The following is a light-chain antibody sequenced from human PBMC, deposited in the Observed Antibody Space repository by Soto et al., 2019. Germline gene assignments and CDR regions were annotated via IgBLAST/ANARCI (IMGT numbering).Light chain of an antibody. CDR3: QQSYSTHRIT. CDR2: AAS. CDR1: QSISSY. J-gene: IGKJ5*01. Sequence: DIQMTQSPSSLSASVGDRFTITCLAIQSISSYLNWYQQKPWKAPKLLVYAASSLQSGVPSRFSGSGSGTDFTLTISSLQHDDFANYYCQQSYSTHRITFGQGTRLEIK. V-gene: IGKV1-39*01.